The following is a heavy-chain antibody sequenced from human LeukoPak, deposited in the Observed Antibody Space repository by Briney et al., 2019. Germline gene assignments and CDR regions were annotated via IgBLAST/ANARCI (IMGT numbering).Heavy chain of an antibody. CDR1: GFTFSSYE. J-gene: IGHJ3*02. Sequence: GGSLRLSCAASGFTFSSYEMNWVRQAPGKGLEWVSYISSSGSTIYYADSVKGRFTISRDNAKNSLYLQMNSLRAEDTAVYYCARVRYCSGGSCYLTAPEEAFDIWGQGTMVTVSS. D-gene: IGHD2-15*01. V-gene: IGHV3-48*03. CDR2: ISSSGSTI. CDR3: ARVRYCSGGSCYLTAPEEAFDI.